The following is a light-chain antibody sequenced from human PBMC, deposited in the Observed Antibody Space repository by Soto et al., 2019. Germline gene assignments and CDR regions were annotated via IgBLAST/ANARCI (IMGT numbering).Light chain of an antibody. CDR1: QSIRYW. V-gene: IGKV1-5*03. CDR2: EAS. CDR3: QQYTSYPWT. Sequence: DIQMTQSPSTLSASVGDRATITCRASQSIRYWLAWFLQKPGKAPRLLIYEASRLESGVPSRISGSGSGTEFTLTISSLQPDDFATYYCQQYTSYPWTFGQGTKVEIK. J-gene: IGKJ1*01.